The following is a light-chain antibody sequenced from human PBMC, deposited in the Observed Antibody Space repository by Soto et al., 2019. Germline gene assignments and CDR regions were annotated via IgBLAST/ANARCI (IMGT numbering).Light chain of an antibody. CDR1: QSISSY. CDR2: HAS. V-gene: IGKV1-5*01. Sequence: DIQMTQSPSSLSASLGDRVAITCRASQSISSYLNWYQQKPGTAPKVLIYHASNLQSGVPPRFSGSGSGTEFTLTISSLQPDDFATYYCQQYNSYSFGQGTKVDIK. J-gene: IGKJ1*01. CDR3: QQYNSYS.